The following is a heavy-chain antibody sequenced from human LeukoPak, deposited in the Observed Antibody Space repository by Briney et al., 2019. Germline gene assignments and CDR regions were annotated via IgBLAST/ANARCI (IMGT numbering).Heavy chain of an antibody. J-gene: IGHJ2*01. Sequence: PGGSLRLSCAASGFTFSSYAMSWVRQAPGKGLEWIGEINHSGSTNYNPSLKSRVTISVDTSKNQFSLKLSSVTAADTAVYYCASRNWYFDLWGRGTLVTVSS. CDR1: GFTFSSYA. V-gene: IGHV4-34*01. CDR3: ASRNWYFDL. CDR2: INHSGST.